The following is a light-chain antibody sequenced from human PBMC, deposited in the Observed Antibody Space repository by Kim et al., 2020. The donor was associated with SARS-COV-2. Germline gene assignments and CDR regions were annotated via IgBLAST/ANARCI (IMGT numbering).Light chain of an antibody. J-gene: IGLJ2*01. Sequence: QSVLTQPPSVSGAPGQRVTISCTGSSSDIGAGYDVHWYQQLPGTAPKLLIYGNSNRPSGVPDRFSASKSGTSASLAITGLQAEDDGDYYCQSYDNSLFVVFGGGTQLTVL. CDR3: QSYDNSLFVV. CDR1: SSDIGAGYD. V-gene: IGLV1-40*01. CDR2: GNS.